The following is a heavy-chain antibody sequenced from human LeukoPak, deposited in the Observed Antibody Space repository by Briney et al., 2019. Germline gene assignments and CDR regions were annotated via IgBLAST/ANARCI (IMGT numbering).Heavy chain of an antibody. CDR3: ARFNNAYCGGDCYSYFDY. V-gene: IGHV1-69*01. D-gene: IGHD2-21*02. J-gene: IGHJ4*02. CDR2: IIPIIGTA. CDR1: GGTFSSYA. Sequence: SVKVSCKASGGTFSSYAISWVRQAPGQGLEWMGGIIPIIGTANYAQKFQGRVTITVDESTSTAYMELSSLRSEDTAVYYCARFNNAYCGGDCYSYFDYWGQGTLVTVSS.